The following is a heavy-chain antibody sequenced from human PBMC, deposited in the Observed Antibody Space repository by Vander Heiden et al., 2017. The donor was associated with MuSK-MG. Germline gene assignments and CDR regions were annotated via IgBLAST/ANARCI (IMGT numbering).Heavy chain of an antibody. J-gene: IGHJ2*01. CDR2: VGSPDNT. D-gene: IGHD4-17*01. CDR1: GPSISGPLLF. Sequence: QVQLHESGPGLVKPSETLSLTCSVSGPSISGPLLFWAWVRQRPGKGLEWLATVGSPDNTYYNSSLASRATISVDTSKHQFSLRLTSVTAADSATYFCARHFSTADYWTWYLDLWGRGALITVSS. V-gene: IGHV4-39*01. CDR3: ARHFSTADYWTWYLDL.